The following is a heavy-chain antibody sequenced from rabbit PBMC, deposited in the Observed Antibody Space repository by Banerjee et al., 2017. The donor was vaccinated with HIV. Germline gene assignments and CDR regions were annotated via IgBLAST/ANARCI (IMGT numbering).Heavy chain of an antibody. D-gene: IGHD2-1*01. CDR3: ARGSATMTMVITGYYLSL. J-gene: IGHJ4*01. Sequence: QEQLEESGGGLVQPEGSLTLTCTASGFSFSSGSDIVWVRQAPGKGLEWIGYIYSSIHYTYYANWAKGRFTISKTSSTTVTLQLNSLTAADTATYFCARGSATMTMVITGYYLSLWGPGTLVTVS. CDR2: IYSSIHYT. CDR1: GFSFSSGSD. V-gene: IGHV1S45*01.